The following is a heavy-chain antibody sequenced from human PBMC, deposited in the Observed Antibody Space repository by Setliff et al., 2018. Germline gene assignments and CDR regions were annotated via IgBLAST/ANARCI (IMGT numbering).Heavy chain of an antibody. CDR1: GASITTSNSY. D-gene: IGHD1-26*01. Sequence: SETLSLTCTVSGASITTSNSYWGWIRQPPGKGLEWIAHIYYSGNTFYNPSLGSRLTLSGDTSKNQFSLKLSSVTAADTAVYYCARRIVGAVDGFDIWGQGTMVTVSS. CDR2: IYYSGNT. V-gene: IGHV4-39*01. CDR3: ARRIVGAVDGFDI. J-gene: IGHJ3*02.